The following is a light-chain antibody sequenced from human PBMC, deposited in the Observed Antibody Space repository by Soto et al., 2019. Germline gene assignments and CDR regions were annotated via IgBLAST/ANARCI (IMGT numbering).Light chain of an antibody. CDR3: KQFNSYPIT. Sequence: AIQVTQSPSSLSASVGDRVTMTCRASQDIRGALAWYQQKSGKPPNLLIYDVSTLEGGVPSRFSGSGSGTEFTLTISSLQPEDFGTYYCKQFNSYPITFGQGTRREIK. V-gene: IGKV1-13*02. J-gene: IGKJ5*01. CDR1: QDIRGA. CDR2: DVS.